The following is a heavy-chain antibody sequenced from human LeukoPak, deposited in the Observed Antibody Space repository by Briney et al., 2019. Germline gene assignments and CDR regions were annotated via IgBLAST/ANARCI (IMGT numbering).Heavy chain of an antibody. CDR3: ARFGSSTWYKGAFDI. CDR1: VGSFSDHY. CDR2: INHSGST. D-gene: IGHD1-1*01. Sequence: PSETLSLTCAVYVGSFSDHYWSWIRQPPGKGLEWIGEINHSGSTNYNPSLKSRVTISVDTSKNQFSLNLTSVTAADTAVYYCARFGSSTWYKGAFDIWGQGTMVTVAS. V-gene: IGHV4-34*01. J-gene: IGHJ3*02.